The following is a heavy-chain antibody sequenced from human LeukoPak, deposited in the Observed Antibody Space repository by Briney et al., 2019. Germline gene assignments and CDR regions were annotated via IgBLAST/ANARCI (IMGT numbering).Heavy chain of an antibody. CDR2: ISYSGST. V-gene: IGHV4-59*12. CDR3: ASTMIVVVIMDY. Sequence: SETLSLTCTVSGGSISSYYWSWIRQPPGKGLEWIASISYSGSTTYNPSLKSRVTISVDRSKNQFSLKLSSVTAADTAVYYCASTMIVVVIMDYWGQGTLVTVSS. CDR1: GGSISSYY. D-gene: IGHD3-22*01. J-gene: IGHJ4*02.